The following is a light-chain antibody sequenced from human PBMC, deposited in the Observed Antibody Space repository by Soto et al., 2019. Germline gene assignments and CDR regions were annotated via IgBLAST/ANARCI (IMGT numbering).Light chain of an antibody. CDR1: NSDVGAYNF. CDR3: NSYTTSSTWV. J-gene: IGLJ3*02. CDR2: EVS. Sequence: QSALTQPASVSGSPGQSITISCTGTNSDVGAYNFVSWYLQRPGKVPKLMIYEVSKRPSGVSNRFSGSKSGNTASLTISGLQGEDEADYYCNSYTTSSTWVFGGGTKLTVL. V-gene: IGLV2-14*01.